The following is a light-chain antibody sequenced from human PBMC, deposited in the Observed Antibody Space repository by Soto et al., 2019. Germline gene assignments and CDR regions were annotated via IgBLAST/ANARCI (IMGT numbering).Light chain of an antibody. V-gene: IGKV1-6*01. CDR1: QGIRHY. Sequence: AIQMTQSPSSLSASVGDRVTITCRASQGIRHYLGWYQQKPGKAPKLLIYAASSLQSGVPSRFSGSGSGTDFTLTISSLQPEDFAVYYCQQRSYRPPGYAFGQGTRLEI. CDR2: AAS. CDR3: QQRSYRPPGYA. J-gene: IGKJ2*01.